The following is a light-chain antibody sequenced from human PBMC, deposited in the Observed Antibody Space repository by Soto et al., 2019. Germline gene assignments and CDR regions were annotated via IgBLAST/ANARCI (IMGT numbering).Light chain of an antibody. Sequence: EIVLTQSPGTLSLSPEERATLSCRASQSVSSNYLAWYQQHPGQAPRLLIFGASNRATGIPDRFSGSGSGTDFTLTISRLEPEDFAVYYCQRYDNTPRTFGQGTKVEVK. CDR3: QRYDNTPRT. CDR2: GAS. J-gene: IGKJ1*01. V-gene: IGKV3-20*01. CDR1: QSVSSNY.